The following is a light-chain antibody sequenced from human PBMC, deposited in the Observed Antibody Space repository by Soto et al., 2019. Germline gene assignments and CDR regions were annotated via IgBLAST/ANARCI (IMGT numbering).Light chain of an antibody. Sequence: DIVMTQSPDSLAVSLGERATINCKSSQSVLYSSNNKNYLAWYKQNPGQPPKKLIYWASTRESGVPDRFSGSGSGTDFTLTISSLQAEDVAVYYCQQYYSIPYTFGQGTKLEIK. CDR2: WAS. J-gene: IGKJ2*01. CDR3: QQYYSIPYT. V-gene: IGKV4-1*01. CDR1: QSVLYSSNNKNY.